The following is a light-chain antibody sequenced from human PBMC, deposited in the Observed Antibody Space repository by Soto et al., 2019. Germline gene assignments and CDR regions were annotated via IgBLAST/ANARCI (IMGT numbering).Light chain of an antibody. CDR3: QQYNNWPYT. V-gene: IGKV3-15*01. CDR2: RTS. CDR1: QSVSSN. Sequence: EIVMTQSPATLSLSPGERATLSCRASQSVSSNLAWYRQKPGQAPTLLIYRTSTRATGIPDRFSGSGSGTDFTLTISSLQSEDFAFYYCQQYNNWPYTFGQGTKLESK. J-gene: IGKJ2*01.